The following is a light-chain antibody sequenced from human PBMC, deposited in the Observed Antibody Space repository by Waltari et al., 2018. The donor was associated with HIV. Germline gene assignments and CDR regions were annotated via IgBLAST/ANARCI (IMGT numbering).Light chain of an antibody. Sequence: QSVLTQPPSASGTPGQRVTISCSGSSSNLGSNTVTCYQQLPGPAPKLLIYRNNQRPSGVPDRFSGSKSGTSASLAISGLQSEDEADYYCAAWDDSLNGSYVFGTGTKVTVL. CDR3: AAWDDSLNGSYV. V-gene: IGLV1-44*01. J-gene: IGLJ1*01. CDR1: SSNLGSNT. CDR2: RNN.